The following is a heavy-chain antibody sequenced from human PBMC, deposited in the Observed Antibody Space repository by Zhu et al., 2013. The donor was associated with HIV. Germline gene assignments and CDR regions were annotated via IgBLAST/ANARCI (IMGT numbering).Heavy chain of an antibody. V-gene: IGHV1-18*01. CDR3: ARDGVYYKTHAFDI. CDR1: GYTFTSYT. J-gene: IGHJ3*02. Sequence: QVQLVQSGAEVKKPGASVKVSCQASGYTFTSYTINWVRQAPGQGLEWMGWISGYNGISNFAQKFQGRVTMTTDTSTSTAYMELRSLRSDDTAVYYCARDGVYYKTHAFDIWGQGTMVTVSS. CDR2: ISGYNGIS. D-gene: IGHD2-8*01.